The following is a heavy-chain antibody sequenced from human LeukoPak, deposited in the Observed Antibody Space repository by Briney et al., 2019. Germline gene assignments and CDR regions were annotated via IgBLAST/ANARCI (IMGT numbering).Heavy chain of an antibody. CDR1: GYSFTSYW. CDR3: AGRGNSSGYIDY. Sequence: GESLKISCKGSGYSFTSYWIGRVRQMPGKGLEWMGINYTGDSDTRYSPSFQGQVTIPANKSISTAYLQWIRLKASDTAMYYWAGRGNSSGYIDYWGQGTLVTVSS. J-gene: IGHJ4*02. CDR2: NYTGDSDT. V-gene: IGHV5-51*01. D-gene: IGHD3-22*01.